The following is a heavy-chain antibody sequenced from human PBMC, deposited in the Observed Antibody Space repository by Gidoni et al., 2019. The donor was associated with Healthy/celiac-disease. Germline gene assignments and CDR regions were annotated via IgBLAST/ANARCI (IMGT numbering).Heavy chain of an antibody. J-gene: IGHJ4*02. CDR1: GGTFSSYA. V-gene: IGHV1-69*04. CDR2: IIPILGIA. D-gene: IGHD3-22*01. CDR3: ARDVYYDSRPRLDY. Sequence: QVQLVQSGAEVKKPGSSVKVSCKASGGTFSSYAISWVRQAPGQGLEWMGRIIPILGIANYAQKFQGRVTITADKSTSTAYMELSSLRSEDTAVYYCARDVYYDSRPRLDYWGQGTLVTVSS.